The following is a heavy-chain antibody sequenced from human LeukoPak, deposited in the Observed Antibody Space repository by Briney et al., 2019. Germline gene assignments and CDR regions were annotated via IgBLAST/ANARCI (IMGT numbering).Heavy chain of an antibody. Sequence: KTSEALPLTCTVSGGSISSYYWSWIRQPPGKGLEWIGYIYYSGSTNYNPSLKSRVTISVDTSKNQFSLKLSSVTAADTAVYYCARTVRSGYDFWSGSLSFDPWGQGTLVTVSS. CDR2: IYYSGST. J-gene: IGHJ5*02. D-gene: IGHD3-3*01. CDR1: GGSISSYY. V-gene: IGHV4-59*08. CDR3: ARTVRSGYDFWSGSLSFDP.